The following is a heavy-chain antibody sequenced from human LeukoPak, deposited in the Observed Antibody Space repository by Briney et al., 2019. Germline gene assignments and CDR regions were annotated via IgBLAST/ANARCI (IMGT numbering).Heavy chain of an antibody. Sequence: PSETLSLTCTVSGGSISSYYWSWIRQPPGKGLEWIGYIYYSGSTNYNPSLKSRVTISVDTSKNQFSLKLTSVTAADTAVYYCARVSGYDWESFYDYWGQGTLVTVSS. J-gene: IGHJ4*02. CDR3: ARVSGYDWESFYDY. D-gene: IGHD5-12*01. CDR1: GGSISSYY. CDR2: IYYSGST. V-gene: IGHV4-59*01.